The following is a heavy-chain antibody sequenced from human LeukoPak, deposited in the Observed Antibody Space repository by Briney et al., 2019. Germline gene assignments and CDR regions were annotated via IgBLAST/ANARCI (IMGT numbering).Heavy chain of an antibody. CDR3: AKTCGGDCYSDY. CDR2: ISAYNGNT. J-gene: IGHJ4*02. V-gene: IGHV1-18*01. CDR1: GYTFTSYG. Sequence: ASVKVSCKASGYTFTSYGISWVRQAPGQGLEWMGWISAYNGNTNYAQKPQGRVTMTTDTSTSTACMELRSLRSDDTAVYYCAKTCGGDCYSDYWGQGTLVTVSS. D-gene: IGHD2-21*02.